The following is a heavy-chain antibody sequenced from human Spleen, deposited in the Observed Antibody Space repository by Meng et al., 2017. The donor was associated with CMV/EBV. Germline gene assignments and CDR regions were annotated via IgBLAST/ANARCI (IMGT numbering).Heavy chain of an antibody. CDR2: INPSGGST. Sequence: ASVKVSCKASGYTFISYNMHWVRQAPGQGLEWMGKINPSGGSTSYSQRLQGRVTMTRDMSTSTVYMELSSLRSEDMAVYYCARDVAYDYSRSPKRVFDYWGQGTLVTAPQ. CDR3: ARDVAYDYSRSPKRVFDY. CDR1: GYTFISYN. V-gene: IGHV1-46*04. J-gene: IGHJ4*02. D-gene: IGHD6-6*01.